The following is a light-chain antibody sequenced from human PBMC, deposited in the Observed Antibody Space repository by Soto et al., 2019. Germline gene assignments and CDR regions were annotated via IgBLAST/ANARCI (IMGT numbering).Light chain of an antibody. V-gene: IGKV3-20*01. CDR3: QQYSSSPVT. J-gene: IGKJ4*01. Sequence: EIVMTQSPVTLSVSPGERATLSCRASQSVSNTYLAWYQQKPGQAPRLLIYGVSSRATGIPDRFSGSGSGTDFTLTISRLEPEDFAVYYCQQYSSSPVTFGGGTKVDIK. CDR2: GVS. CDR1: QSVSNTY.